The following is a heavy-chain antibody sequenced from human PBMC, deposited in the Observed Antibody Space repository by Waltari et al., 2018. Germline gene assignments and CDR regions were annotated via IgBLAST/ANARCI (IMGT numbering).Heavy chain of an antibody. J-gene: IGHJ4*02. Sequence: QVQLQQWGAGLLQPSETLSLTCAVYGESFGDHSWSWIRQPPGKGLEWIGEINPSGNTNYNPSLKSRVSILVDMSKNQFSLKVNSVTAADTAVYFCARGPPYRIWGQGTLVTVSS. CDR2: INPSGNT. V-gene: IGHV4-34*01. D-gene: IGHD3-16*02. CDR1: GESFGDHS. CDR3: ARGPPYRI.